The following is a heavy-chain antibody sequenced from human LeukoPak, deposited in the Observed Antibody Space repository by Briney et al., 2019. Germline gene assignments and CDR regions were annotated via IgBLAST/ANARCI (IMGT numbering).Heavy chain of an antibody. CDR1: GYTFTGYY. D-gene: IGHD2-15*01. CDR2: INPNSGGT. Sequence: ASVKVSCKASGYTFTGYYIHWMRQAPGQGLEWMGRINPNSGGTNYAQEFQGRVTMTRDTSISTAYMELSRPRSDDTAVYYCASPALGGVYWGQGTLVTVSS. CDR3: ASPALGGVY. J-gene: IGHJ4*02. V-gene: IGHV1-2*06.